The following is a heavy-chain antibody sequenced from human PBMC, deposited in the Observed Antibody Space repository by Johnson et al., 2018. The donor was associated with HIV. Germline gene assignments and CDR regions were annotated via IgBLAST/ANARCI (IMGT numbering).Heavy chain of an antibody. CDR2: IKTKTDGGTA. D-gene: IGHD6-13*01. CDR1: GFTFSDVW. V-gene: IGHV3-15*01. J-gene: IGHJ3*02. CDR3: AKDAAAAALRAFDN. Sequence: VQLVESGGGSVKPGDSLRLSCAASGFTFSDVWMTWVRQAPGRGLEWLGRIKTKTDGGTADYVATVKGRFTVSRDDSNNTLYLQMNSLNIEDTALYYCAKDAAAAALRAFDNWGQGTMVTVSS.